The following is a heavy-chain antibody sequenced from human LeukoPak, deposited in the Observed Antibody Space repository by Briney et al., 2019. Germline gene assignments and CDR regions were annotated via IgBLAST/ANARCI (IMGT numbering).Heavy chain of an antibody. CDR2: IYYSGST. CDR3: ARLPNYYYSYVDV. V-gene: IGHV4-38-2*02. J-gene: IGHJ6*03. CDR1: GYSISSGYY. Sequence: SETLSLTCTVSGYSISSGYYWGWIRQPPGKGLEWIGSIYYSGSTYYNPSLKSRVTISLDTSKNQFSLKLSSVTAADTAVYYCARLPNYYYSYVDVWGKGTTVTISS.